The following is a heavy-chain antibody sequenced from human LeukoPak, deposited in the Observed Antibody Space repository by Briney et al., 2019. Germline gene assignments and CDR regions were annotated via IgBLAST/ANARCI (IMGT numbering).Heavy chain of an antibody. CDR3: AKVSVVPAAIRGSLDY. V-gene: IGHV3-30*02. Sequence: GGSLRLSCAASGFTFASYGMHWVRHAPGKGLEWVALIRYDGTNKYYTDSVKGRFTISKDNSKNTLYLQMNSLRAEDTAVYYCAKVSVVPAAIRGSLDYWGQGTLVTVSS. CDR1: GFTFASYG. CDR2: IRYDGTNK. D-gene: IGHD2-2*02. J-gene: IGHJ4*02.